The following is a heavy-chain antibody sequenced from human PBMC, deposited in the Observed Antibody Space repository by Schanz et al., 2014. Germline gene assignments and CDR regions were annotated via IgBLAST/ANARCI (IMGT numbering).Heavy chain of an antibody. J-gene: IGHJ6*02. V-gene: IGHV3-23*04. CDR2: ISPTGSST. D-gene: IGHD6-19*01. CDR3: AKDVRPVANTVHFYYMDV. Sequence: EVQLVESGGGVVQPGGSLRLSCATSGLLFSYYYMSGVRQAPGKGLEWVSNISPTGSSTYYADSVKGRFTISRDNSKNTLYLQMNSLRAEDTAVYYCAKDVRPVANTVHFYYMDVWGQGTQVTVSS. CDR1: GLLFSYYY.